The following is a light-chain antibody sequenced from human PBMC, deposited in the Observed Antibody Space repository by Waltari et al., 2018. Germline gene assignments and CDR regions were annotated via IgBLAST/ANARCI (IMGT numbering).Light chain of an antibody. CDR3: QQYGSSPPIT. V-gene: IGKV3-11*01. Sequence: EIVLTQSPATLSLSPGERATLSYRATQSVANYLAWYHQKPGQAPRLLISDASSRATGTPGRFSGSGSETDFTLTISSLEPEDSAVYYCQQYGSSPPITFGQGTRLEIK. CDR1: QSVANY. CDR2: DAS. J-gene: IGKJ5*01.